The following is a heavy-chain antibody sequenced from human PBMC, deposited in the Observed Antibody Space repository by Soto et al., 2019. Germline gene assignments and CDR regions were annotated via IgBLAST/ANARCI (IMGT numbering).Heavy chain of an antibody. J-gene: IGHJ6*02. Sequence: EVQLLESGGGLVQPGGSLRLSCAASGFTFSSYAMSWVRQAPGKGLEWVSDISGSGGSTHYADSVKGRFTISRDNSKNTLYLQMNSLRAEDTAVYYCAKPEEGSRGYRWGSYYYGMDVWGQGTTVTVSS. D-gene: IGHD3-16*01. CDR3: AKPEEGSRGYRWGSYYYGMDV. V-gene: IGHV3-23*01. CDR1: GFTFSSYA. CDR2: ISGSGGST.